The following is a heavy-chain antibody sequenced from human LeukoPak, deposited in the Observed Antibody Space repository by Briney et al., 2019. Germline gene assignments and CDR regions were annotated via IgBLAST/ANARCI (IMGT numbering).Heavy chain of an antibody. Sequence: SVKVSCKASGGTFSSYAISWVLQAPGQGLEWMGGIIPIFGTANYAQKFQGRVTITADESTSTAYMELSSLRSEDTAVYYCARDKDSWDSGSGYYLGAFDIWGQGTMVTVSS. D-gene: IGHD3-22*01. CDR1: GGTFSSYA. CDR2: IIPIFGTA. J-gene: IGHJ3*02. V-gene: IGHV1-69*13. CDR3: ARDKDSWDSGSGYYLGAFDI.